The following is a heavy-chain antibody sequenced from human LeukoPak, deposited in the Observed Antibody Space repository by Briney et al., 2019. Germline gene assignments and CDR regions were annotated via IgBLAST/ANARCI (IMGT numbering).Heavy chain of an antibody. V-gene: IGHV3-53*01. CDR3: ARVGWDDFWSGHVS. CDR2: IYSGGAT. CDR1: GFNVSSNY. J-gene: IGHJ5*02. D-gene: IGHD3-3*01. Sequence: GGSLRLSCAASGFNVSSNYMSWVRQVPGKGLEWVSIIYSGGATYYADSVTGRFTISRDNSKNTLCLQMNNLRAEDTAVYYCARVGWDDFWSGHVSWGQGTLVTVSS.